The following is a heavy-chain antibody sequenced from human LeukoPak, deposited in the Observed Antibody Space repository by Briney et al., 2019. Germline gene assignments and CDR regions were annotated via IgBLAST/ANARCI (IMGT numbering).Heavy chain of an antibody. V-gene: IGHV4-39*01. Sequence: SETLSLTCTVSGGSFSSSSYYLGWIRQPPGKGLEWIGSIYYSGSTYYNPSLKSRVTISVDTSKNQFSLKLSSVTAADTAVYYCARKYSGWDYFDYWGQGTLVTVSS. CDR1: GGSFSSSSYY. D-gene: IGHD6-6*01. CDR3: ARKYSGWDYFDY. J-gene: IGHJ4*02. CDR2: IYYSGST.